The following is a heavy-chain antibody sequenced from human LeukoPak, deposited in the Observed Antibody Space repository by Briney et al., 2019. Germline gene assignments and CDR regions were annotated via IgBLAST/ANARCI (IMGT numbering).Heavy chain of an antibody. CDR3: ARQITMVRGVIITRSHFDY. CDR2: ISAYNGNT. CDR1: GYTFTSYG. D-gene: IGHD3-10*01. J-gene: IGHJ4*02. Sequence: GASVKVSCKASGYTFTSYGISWVRQAPGQGLEWMGWISAYNGNTNYAQKLRGRVTMTTDTSTSTAYMELRSLRSDDTAVYYCARQITMVRGVIITRSHFDYWGQGTLVTVSS. V-gene: IGHV1-18*01.